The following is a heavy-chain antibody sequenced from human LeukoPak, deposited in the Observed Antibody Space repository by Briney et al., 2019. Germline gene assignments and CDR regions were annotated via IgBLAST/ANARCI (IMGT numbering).Heavy chain of an antibody. CDR2: IIPIFGTA. CDR1: GGTFSNYA. D-gene: IGHD1-26*01. V-gene: IGHV1-69*01. CDR3: ARHRQWELLLPFDY. J-gene: IGHJ4*02. Sequence: SVTVSCKASGGTFSNYAISWVRQAPGHGLEWMGGIIPIFGTANYAQKFQGRVTITADESTSTAYMELSSLRSEDTAVYYCARHRQWELLLPFDYWGQGTLVTVSS.